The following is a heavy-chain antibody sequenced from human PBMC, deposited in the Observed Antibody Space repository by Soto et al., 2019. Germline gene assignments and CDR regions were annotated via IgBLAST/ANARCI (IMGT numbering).Heavy chain of an antibody. J-gene: IGHJ6*02. V-gene: IGHV4-30-2*01. Sequence: QLQLQESGSGLVKPSQTLSLTCAVSGGSISSGGYSWSWIRQPPGKGLEWIGYIYHSGSTYYNPSFKSRVTISVDRSKNQVSLKLSSVTAADTAVYYCAREGAGYCSSTSCPYYYYYGMDVWGQGTTVTVSS. D-gene: IGHD2-2*01. CDR1: GGSISSGGYS. CDR2: IYHSGST. CDR3: AREGAGYCSSTSCPYYYYYGMDV.